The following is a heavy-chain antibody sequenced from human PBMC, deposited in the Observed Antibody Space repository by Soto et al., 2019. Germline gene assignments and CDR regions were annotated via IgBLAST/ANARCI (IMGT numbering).Heavy chain of an antibody. CDR2: ISSSGSTI. CDR3: ARDIDFWSGPSPLDAFDI. V-gene: IGHV3-48*03. CDR1: GFTFSSYE. Sequence: HPGGSLRLSCAASGFTFSSYEMNWVRQAPGKGLEWVSYISSSGSTIYYADSVKGRFTISRDNAKNSLYLQMNSLRAEDTAVYYCARDIDFWSGPSPLDAFDIWGQGTMVTVSS. D-gene: IGHD3-3*01. J-gene: IGHJ3*02.